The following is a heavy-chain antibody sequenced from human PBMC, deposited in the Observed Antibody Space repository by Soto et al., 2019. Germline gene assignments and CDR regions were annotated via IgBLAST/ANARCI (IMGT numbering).Heavy chain of an antibody. CDR2: INHSGST. J-gene: IGHJ6*02. V-gene: IGHV4-34*01. D-gene: IGHD3-3*01. CDR3: ARLRFLEWLSRGYYYYYTMDV. Sequence: PSETLSLTCAVYGGSFSGYYWSWIRQPPGKGLEWIGEINHSGSTNYNPSLKSRVTISVDTSKNQFSLKLSSVTAADTAVYYCARLRFLEWLSRGYYYYYTMDVWGQGTTVTVSS. CDR1: GGSFSGYY.